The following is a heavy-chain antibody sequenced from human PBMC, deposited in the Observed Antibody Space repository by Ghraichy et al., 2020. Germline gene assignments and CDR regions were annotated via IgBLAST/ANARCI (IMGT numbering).Heavy chain of an antibody. CDR3: ARYTSAWYLDY. D-gene: IGHD6-19*01. V-gene: IGHV6-1*01. J-gene: IGHJ4*02. CDR1: GDSVSSNSAA. CDR2: TYYRSKWYS. Sequence: SETLSLTCAISGDSVSSNSAAWNWIRQSPSGGLEWLGRTYYRSKWYSDYGASVRSRITIDPDTSKNEFSLQLNSVTPEDTAVYDCARYTSAWYLDYWGQGTLVTVSS.